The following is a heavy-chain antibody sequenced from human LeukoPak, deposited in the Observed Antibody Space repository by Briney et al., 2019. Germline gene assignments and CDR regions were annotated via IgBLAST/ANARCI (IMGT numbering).Heavy chain of an antibody. CDR1: GFTFSSYG. CDR3: AKVVVPAAMAFYYYYGMDV. D-gene: IGHD2-2*01. V-gene: IGHV3-30*18. J-gene: IGHJ6*02. CDR2: ISYDGSNK. Sequence: QSGGSLRLSCAASGFTFSSYGMHWVRQAPGKWLDWVAVISYDGSNKYYADSVKGRFTISRDNSKNTLYLQMNSLRAEDTAVYYCAKVVVPAAMAFYYYYGMDVWGQGTTVTVSS.